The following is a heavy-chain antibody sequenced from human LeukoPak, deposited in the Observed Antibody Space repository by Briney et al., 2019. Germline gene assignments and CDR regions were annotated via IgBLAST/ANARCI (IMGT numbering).Heavy chain of an antibody. CDR1: GFTFSSYW. J-gene: IGHJ6*03. D-gene: IGHD3-9*01. CDR2: RNDDGSGR. CDR3: ARDNYDILPGYSTYYYYYYMDV. Sequence: GGSLRLSCAASGFTFSSYWMSWVWQAPGEGLGWEANRNDDGSGRSYLDSVKSRFTISRDNAQKSLYLQMNSLRAEDTAVYYCARDNYDILPGYSTYYYYYYMDVWGKGTTVTISS. V-gene: IGHV3-7*01.